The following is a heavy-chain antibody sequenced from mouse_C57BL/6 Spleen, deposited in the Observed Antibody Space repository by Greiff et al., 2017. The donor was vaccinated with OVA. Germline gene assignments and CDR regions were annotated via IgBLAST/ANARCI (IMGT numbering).Heavy chain of an antibody. CDR3: ARAGFDY. CDR1: GFTFTDYG. CDR2: ISSGSSTI. V-gene: IGHV5-17*01. J-gene: IGHJ2*01. Sequence: EVQRVESGGGLVKPGGSLKLSCAASGFTFTDYGMHWVRQAPGKGLEWVAYISSGSSTIYYADTVKGRSTITGDKAENTLFLQMTSLRSEDTAMYYCARAGFDYWGQGTTLTVSS.